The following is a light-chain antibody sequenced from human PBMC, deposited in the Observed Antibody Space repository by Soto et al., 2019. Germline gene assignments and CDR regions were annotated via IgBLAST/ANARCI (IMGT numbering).Light chain of an antibody. J-gene: IGKJ2*01. CDR3: QQYDSYSPYT. Sequence: DIQMTQFPPILSASIGDRVTITCRASQTISSSLAWYQQKPGKAHKLLIYKASTLETGVPSRFSGSGYGTEFPLTIGSLQPDDVATYYCQQYDSYSPYTFGQGTRLEIK. CDR1: QTISSS. CDR2: KAS. V-gene: IGKV1-5*03.